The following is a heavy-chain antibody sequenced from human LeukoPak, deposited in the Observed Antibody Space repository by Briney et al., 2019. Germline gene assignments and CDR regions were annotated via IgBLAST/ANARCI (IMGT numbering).Heavy chain of an antibody. V-gene: IGHV4-61*02. CDR2: IYTSGST. CDR1: GGSISSGSYY. Sequence: SQTLSLTCTVSGGSISSGSYYWSWIRQPAGKGLEWIGRIYTSGSTNYNPSLKSRVTISVDASKNQFSLKLRSVAAADTAVYYCATGPDYWGQGTLVTVSS. J-gene: IGHJ4*02. D-gene: IGHD1-14*01. CDR3: ATGPDY.